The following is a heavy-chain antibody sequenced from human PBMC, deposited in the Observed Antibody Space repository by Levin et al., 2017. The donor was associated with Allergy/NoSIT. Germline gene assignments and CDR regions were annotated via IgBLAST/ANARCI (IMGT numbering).Heavy chain of an antibody. Sequence: SETLSLTCIVSGASISSYHWSWIRQPPGKGLEWIGYIYYSGSTNYNPSPKSRVTMSVDTSRNQFSLTLKSVTAADTAVYYCARDRVVASSGTYYYYGMAVWGQGTTVTVSS. V-gene: IGHV4-59*01. CDR2: IYYSGST. J-gene: IGHJ6*02. D-gene: IGHD2-15*01. CDR1: GASISSYH. CDR3: ARDRVVASSGTYYYYGMAV.